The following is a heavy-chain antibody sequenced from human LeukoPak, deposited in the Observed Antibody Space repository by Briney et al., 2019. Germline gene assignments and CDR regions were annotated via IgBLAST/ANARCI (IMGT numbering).Heavy chain of an antibody. CDR1: GSTFSAYG. CDR3: AKDRYSGSYYYYYYMDV. J-gene: IGHJ6*03. Sequence: GGSLRLSCAASGSTFSAYGMHWVRQAPGKGLEWLASISSTSDFLHHADLLKGRFTISRDNAQSSLYLQMSSLRVEDTAVYYCAKDRYSGSYYYYYYMDVWGKGTTVTISS. CDR2: ISSTSDFL. D-gene: IGHD1-26*01. V-gene: IGHV3-21*01.